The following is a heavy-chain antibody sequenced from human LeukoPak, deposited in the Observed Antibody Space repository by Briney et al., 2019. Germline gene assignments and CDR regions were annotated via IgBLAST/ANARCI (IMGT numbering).Heavy chain of an antibody. CDR1: GYTFTSYG. J-gene: IGHJ3*02. D-gene: IGHD1-20*01. V-gene: IGHV1-18*01. Sequence: ASVKVSCKASGYTFTSYGISWVRQAPGQGLEWMGWISAYNGNTNYAQKFQGRVTMTTDTSTSTAYMELRSLRSDDTAVYYCARDPPYNWNDRPDAFDIWGQGTMVTVSS. CDR3: ARDPPYNWNDRPDAFDI. CDR2: ISAYNGNT.